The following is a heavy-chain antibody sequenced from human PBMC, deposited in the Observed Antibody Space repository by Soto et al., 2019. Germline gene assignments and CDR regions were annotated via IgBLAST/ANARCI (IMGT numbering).Heavy chain of an antibody. CDR2: ISSNSSNI. Sequence: GGSLRLSCAASGFTFSSYSMNWVRQAPGKGLEWVSSISSNSSNIYYADSVKGRFTISRDNAKNTLYLQMNSLRAEDTAVYYCARVGGPAAFAIWGQGTMVTVSS. CDR1: GFTFSSYS. J-gene: IGHJ3*02. CDR3: ARVGGPAAFAI. V-gene: IGHV3-21*01. D-gene: IGHD3-10*01.